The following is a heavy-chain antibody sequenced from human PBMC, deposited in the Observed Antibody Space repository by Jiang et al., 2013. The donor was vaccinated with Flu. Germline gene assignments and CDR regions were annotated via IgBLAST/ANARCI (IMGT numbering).Heavy chain of an antibody. Sequence: EWMGIINPSGGSTSYAQKFQGRVTMTRDTSTSTVYMELSSLRSEDTAVYYCARVTAGYYDYWGQGTLVTVSS. V-gene: IGHV1-46*01. CDR3: ARVTAGYYDY. J-gene: IGHJ4*02. D-gene: IGHD3-22*01. CDR2: INPSGGST.